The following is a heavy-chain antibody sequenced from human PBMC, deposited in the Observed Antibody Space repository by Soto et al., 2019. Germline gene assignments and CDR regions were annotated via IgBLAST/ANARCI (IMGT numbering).Heavy chain of an antibody. V-gene: IGHV4-34*01. Sequence: SETLSLTCAVYGGSFSGDYWSWIRQPPGKGLEWIGEINHSGSTNYNPSLKSRVTISVDTSKNQFSLKLSSVTAADTAVYYCARGYGRNLDYWGQGTLVTVS. CDR1: GGSFSGDY. D-gene: IGHD3-10*01. J-gene: IGHJ4*02. CDR3: ARGYGRNLDY. CDR2: INHSGST.